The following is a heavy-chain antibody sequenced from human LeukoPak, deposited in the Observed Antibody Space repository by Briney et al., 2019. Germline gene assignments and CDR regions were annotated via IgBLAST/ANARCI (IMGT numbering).Heavy chain of an antibody. V-gene: IGHV3-23*01. J-gene: IGHJ4*02. Sequence: GGSLRLSCAASGFTFSSYAMHWVRQAPGKGLEWVSAITDAVGSTHYADSVKGRFTISSDNSKNTVYLQMNSLRPEDMAVYYCAKEIFSGLLYIDYWGQGTLVTVSS. CDR2: ITDAVGST. CDR3: AKEIFSGLLYIDY. D-gene: IGHD5-12*01. CDR1: GFTFSSYA.